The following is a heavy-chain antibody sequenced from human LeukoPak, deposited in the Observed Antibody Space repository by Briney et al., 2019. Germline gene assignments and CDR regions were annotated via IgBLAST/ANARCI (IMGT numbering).Heavy chain of an antibody. V-gene: IGHV4-38-2*01. J-gene: IGHJ4*02. CDR3: ARVGGVAGTGYYFDY. D-gene: IGHD6-19*01. CDR1: GYSISSGYY. CDR2: IYHSGST. Sequence: PSETLSLTCAVSGYSISSGYYWGWIRQPPGKGLEWIGTIYHSGSTYYNPSLKSRVTISVNTSKNQFSLKLNSVTAADTAVYYCARVGGVAGTGYYFDYWGQGTLVTVSS.